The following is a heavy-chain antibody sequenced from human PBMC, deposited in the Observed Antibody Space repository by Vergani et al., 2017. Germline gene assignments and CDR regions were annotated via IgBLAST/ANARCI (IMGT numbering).Heavy chain of an antibody. D-gene: IGHD6-13*01. J-gene: IGHJ6*03. CDR2: IYYSGST. CDR1: GGSISSSSYY. V-gene: IGHV4-39*01. Sequence: QLQLQESGPGLVKTSETLSLTCTVSGGSISSSSYYWGWIRQPPGKGLEWIGSIYYSGSTYYNPSLKSRVTISVDTSKNQFSLKLSAVTAADTAVYYCASGVSSSWYYYYYYMDVWGQGTTVTVSS. CDR3: ASGVSSSWYYYYYYMDV.